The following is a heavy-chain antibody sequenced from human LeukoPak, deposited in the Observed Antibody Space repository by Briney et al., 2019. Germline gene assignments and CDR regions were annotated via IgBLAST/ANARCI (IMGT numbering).Heavy chain of an antibody. CDR1: GFTFSSYA. D-gene: IGHD3-22*01. CDR3: ARDRSPLGYYYDSSGYYYVH. J-gene: IGHJ4*02. Sequence: PGRSLRLSCAASGFTFSSYALHWVRQAPGKGLEWVSIISYDGINKYYVDSVKGRFAISRDNAKNSLYLQMNSLRAEDTAVYYCARDRSPLGYYYDSSGYYYVHWGQGTLVTVSS. V-gene: IGHV3-30*09. CDR2: ISYDGINK.